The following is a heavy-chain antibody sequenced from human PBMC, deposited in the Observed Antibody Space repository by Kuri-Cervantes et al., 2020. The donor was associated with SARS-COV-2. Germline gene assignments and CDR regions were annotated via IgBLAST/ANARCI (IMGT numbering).Heavy chain of an antibody. D-gene: IGHD5-12*01. CDR2: INPNSGGT. V-gene: IGHV1-2*02. J-gene: IGHJ5*02. CDR3: ARDPTDIVATSNWFDP. Sequence: ASVKVSCKASGYTFTGYYMHWVRQAPGQGLEWMGWINPNSGGTNYAQKFQGRVTMTRDTSISTAYMELSRLRSGDTAVYYCARDPTDIVATSNWFDPWGQGTLVTVSS. CDR1: GYTFTGYY.